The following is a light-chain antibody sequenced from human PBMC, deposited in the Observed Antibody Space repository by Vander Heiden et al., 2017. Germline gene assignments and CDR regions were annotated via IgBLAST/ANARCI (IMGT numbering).Light chain of an antibody. CDR2: GNS. CDR1: SSNIGAGYD. V-gene: IGLV1-40*01. Sequence: QSVLTQPPSVSGAPGQRVTISCTGSSSNIGAGYDVHWYQQLPGTAPKLLIYGNSNRPSGVPDRFSGSKSGTSASLAITGLQAEDEAEYYCQYYDSSLRDVVFGGGTKLTVL. CDR3: QYYDSSLRDVV. J-gene: IGLJ2*01.